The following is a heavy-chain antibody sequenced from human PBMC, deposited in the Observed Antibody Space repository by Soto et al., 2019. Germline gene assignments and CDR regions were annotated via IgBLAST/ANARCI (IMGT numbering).Heavy chain of an antibody. J-gene: IGHJ6*02. V-gene: IGHV1-69*13. D-gene: IGHD3-3*01. CDR3: ANRGTIGDYYYYGMDV. CDR2: IIPIFGTA. CDR1: GGTFSSYA. Sequence: SVKVSCKASGGTFSSYAISWVRQAPGQGLEWMGGIIPIFGTANYAQKFQGRVTITADESTSTAYMELSSLRSEDTAVYYCANRGTIGDYYYYGMDVWGQGTTVTVSS.